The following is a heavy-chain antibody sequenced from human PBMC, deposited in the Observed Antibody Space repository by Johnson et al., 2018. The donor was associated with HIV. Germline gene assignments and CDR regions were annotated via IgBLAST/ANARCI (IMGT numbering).Heavy chain of an antibody. CDR1: GFTFSSYA. CDR3: ARDNFILGAFDI. Sequence: VQLVASGGGLVQPGGSLRLSCAASGFTFSSYAMHWVRQATGKGLEWVSAIGPSGATYYPAPVKGRFPISRENAKNSLYLQMNSRRAEDTALYYCARDNFILGAFDIWGQGTMVTVSS. V-gene: IGHV3-13*01. J-gene: IGHJ3*02. CDR2: IGPSGAT. D-gene: IGHD1-20*01.